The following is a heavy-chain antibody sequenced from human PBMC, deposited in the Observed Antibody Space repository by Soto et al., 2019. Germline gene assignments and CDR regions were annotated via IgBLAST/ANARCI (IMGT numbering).Heavy chain of an antibody. J-gene: IGHJ5*02. D-gene: IGHD3-9*01. V-gene: IGHV4-59*08. Sequence: SETLSLTCTVSGGSISSYYWSWIRQPPGKGLEWIGYIYYSGSTNYNPSLKSRVTISVDTSKNQFSLKLSSVTAADTAVYYCARHQEADILTGYYTAWFDPWGQGTLVTVSS. CDR3: ARHQEADILTGYYTAWFDP. CDR2: IYYSGST. CDR1: GGSISSYY.